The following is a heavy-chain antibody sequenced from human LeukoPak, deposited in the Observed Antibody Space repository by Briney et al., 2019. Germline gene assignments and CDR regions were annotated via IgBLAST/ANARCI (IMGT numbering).Heavy chain of an antibody. V-gene: IGHV1-2*02. Sequence: GASVKVSCKASGYTFTGYYMHWVRQAPGQGLEWMGWINPKSGDANYAQNFQGRVTMTRDTSISTAYMELSRLRSDDTAVYYCARDQGGYYSSSWVFDYWGQGTLVTVSS. J-gene: IGHJ4*02. CDR1: GYTFTGYY. CDR2: INPKSGDA. CDR3: ARDQGGYYSSSWVFDY. D-gene: IGHD6-13*01.